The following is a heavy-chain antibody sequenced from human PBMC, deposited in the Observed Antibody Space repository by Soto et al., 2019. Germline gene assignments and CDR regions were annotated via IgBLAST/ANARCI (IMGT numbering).Heavy chain of an antibody. CDR3: ARVDSSGWYDAFDI. J-gene: IGHJ3*02. Sequence: QVQLVQSGTEVQKPGASVKVSCKASGYTFTNYYLHWVRQAPGQGPEWMGVMHPSGERTTPDLKFQGRVTMTSDTSTSTGSMELGILTSEDTGVYYCARVDSSGWYDAFDIRGEWTMFTASS. D-gene: IGHD6-19*01. CDR2: MHPSGERT. CDR1: GYTFTNYY. V-gene: IGHV1-46*03.